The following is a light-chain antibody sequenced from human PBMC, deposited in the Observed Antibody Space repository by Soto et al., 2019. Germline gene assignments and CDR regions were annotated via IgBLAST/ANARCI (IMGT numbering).Light chain of an antibody. Sequence: QSGLTQPASVSESPGQSITISCTGTSSDVGGYNYVSWYQQHPGKAPKLMIYDVSNRPSGISNRFSGSRSGNTASLTISGLQAEDEADYYCSSYTSSSTVIFGGGTKLTVL. V-gene: IGLV2-14*01. J-gene: IGLJ2*01. CDR2: DVS. CDR1: SSDVGGYNY. CDR3: SSYTSSSTVI.